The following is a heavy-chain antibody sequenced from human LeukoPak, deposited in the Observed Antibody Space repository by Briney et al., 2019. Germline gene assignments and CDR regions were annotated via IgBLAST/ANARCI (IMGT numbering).Heavy chain of an antibody. CDR2: LPPDELGI. V-gene: IGHV3-74*01. Sequence: GGSLRLSCAASGFTFTNYWMHWVRQAPGMGLVWVSRLPPDELGIIYADSVKGRFTVSRDNSKNTLYLQMNSLRAEDTAVYYCAKASSSGWYGLFDYWGQGTLVTVSS. CDR3: AKASSSGWYGLFDY. CDR1: GFTFTNYW. J-gene: IGHJ4*02. D-gene: IGHD6-19*01.